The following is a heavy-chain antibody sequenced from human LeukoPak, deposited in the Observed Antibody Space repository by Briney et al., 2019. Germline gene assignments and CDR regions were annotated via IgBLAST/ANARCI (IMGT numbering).Heavy chain of an antibody. CDR2: LYYSGST. CDR3: ARLSFGEHTFDY. V-gene: IGHV4-39*01. Sequence: SETLSLTCTVSGGSISSSSYYWGWIRQPPGKGLEWIGSLYYSGSTYYNPSLRSRVTLSVDIPKSQFSLKLNSVTAADTAVYYCARLSFGEHTFDYWGQGILVTVSS. D-gene: IGHD3-10*01. J-gene: IGHJ4*02. CDR1: GGSISSSSYY.